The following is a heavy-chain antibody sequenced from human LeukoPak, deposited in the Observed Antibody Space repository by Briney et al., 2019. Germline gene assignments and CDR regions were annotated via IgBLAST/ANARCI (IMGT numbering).Heavy chain of an antibody. J-gene: IGHJ4*02. V-gene: IGHV4-59*01. Sequence: SETLSLTCTVSGGSISSYYWSWIRQPPGKGLEWIGYIYYSGSTNYNPSLKSRVTISVDTSKNQFSLRLSSVTAADTAVYYCARSAYSYGLLFDYWGQGTLVTVSS. CDR1: GGSISSYY. CDR3: ARSAYSYGLLFDY. CDR2: IYYSGST. D-gene: IGHD5-18*01.